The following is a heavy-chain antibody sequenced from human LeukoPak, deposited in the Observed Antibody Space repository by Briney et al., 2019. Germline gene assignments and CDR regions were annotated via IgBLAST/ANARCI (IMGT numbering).Heavy chain of an antibody. Sequence: ASVKVSCKASGGTFTSYAISWVRQAPGQGLEWMGGIIPIFGTANYAQKFQGRVTITTDESTSTAYMELSSLRSEDTAVYYCARGIAARPAYYYMDVWGKGTTVTVSS. CDR2: IIPIFGTA. V-gene: IGHV1-69*05. CDR1: GGTFTSYA. D-gene: IGHD6-6*01. CDR3: ARGIAARPAYYYMDV. J-gene: IGHJ6*03.